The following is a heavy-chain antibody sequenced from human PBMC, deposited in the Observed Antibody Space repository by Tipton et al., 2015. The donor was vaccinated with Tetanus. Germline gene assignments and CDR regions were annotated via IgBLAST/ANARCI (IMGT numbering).Heavy chain of an antibody. CDR3: TRANHEFPKKGPFDS. D-gene: IGHD3-10*01. V-gene: IGHV4-61*08. CDR1: GASLRSGDYN. Sequence: TLSLTCSVSGASLRSGDYNWSWTRQPPGKGLEWLAYISDSGLTNSNYFLKSRITISRDTSRNQFSLKLTSVTAADTAVYYCTRANHEFPKKGPFDSWGQGTLVIVS. CDR2: ISDSGLT. J-gene: IGHJ4*02.